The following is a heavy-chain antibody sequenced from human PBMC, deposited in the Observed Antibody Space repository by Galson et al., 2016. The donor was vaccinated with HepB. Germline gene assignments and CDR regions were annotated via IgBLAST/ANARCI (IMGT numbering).Heavy chain of an antibody. Sequence: SLRLSCAASGFTFSSYGMHWVRKAPGKRLEWVAVIWYDGSNKYYVASVKGRFTISRDNSKNTLYLQMNSPRAEDTAVYYCARSQGNWAPLSYYMDVWGKGTTVTVSS. J-gene: IGHJ6*03. V-gene: IGHV3-33*01. D-gene: IGHD7-27*01. CDR3: ARSQGNWAPLSYYMDV. CDR2: IWYDGSNK. CDR1: GFTFSSYG.